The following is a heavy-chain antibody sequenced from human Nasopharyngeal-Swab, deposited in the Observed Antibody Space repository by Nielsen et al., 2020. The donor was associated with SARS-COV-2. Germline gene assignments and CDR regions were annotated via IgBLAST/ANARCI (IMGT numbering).Heavy chain of an antibody. CDR3: ARGVVDFWSGYYNGYYYYGMDV. D-gene: IGHD3-3*01. J-gene: IGHJ6*02. CDR1: GYSFTSYW. V-gene: IGHV5-51*01. Sequence: GESLKISCQGSGYSFTSYWIGWVRQMPGKGLEWMGIIYPGDSGTRYSPSFQGQVTISADKSISTAYLQWSSLKASDTAMYYCARGVVDFWSGYYNGYYYYGMDVWGQGTTVTVSS. CDR2: IYPGDSGT.